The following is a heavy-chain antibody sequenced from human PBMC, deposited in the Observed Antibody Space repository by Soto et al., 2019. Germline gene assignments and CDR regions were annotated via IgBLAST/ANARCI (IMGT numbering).Heavy chain of an antibody. Sequence: GGSLRLSCSASGFTFSSYAMHWVRQAPGKGLEYVSAISSNGGSTYYADSVKGRFTISRDNSKNTLYLQMSSLRAEDTAVYYCVKGGKWIVATILDYWGQGTLVTVSS. CDR3: VKGGKWIVATILDY. CDR2: ISSNGGST. D-gene: IGHD5-12*01. V-gene: IGHV3-64D*08. J-gene: IGHJ4*02. CDR1: GFTFSSYA.